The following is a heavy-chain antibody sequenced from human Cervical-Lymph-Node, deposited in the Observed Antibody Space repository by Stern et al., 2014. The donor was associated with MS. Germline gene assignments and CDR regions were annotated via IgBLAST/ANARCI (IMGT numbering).Heavy chain of an antibody. D-gene: IGHD2-21*02. CDR3: ARHEDCGGDCFRGYFDY. Sequence: QLQLQESGPGLVKPSETLSLTCTVSGGSISSSSYYWGWIRQPPGKGLEGIGSIYYGGTPYDTPSIKRLVPISVDTSKTQFPLRRSLVAAADTAVYYCARHEDCGGDCFRGYFDYWGQGTLVTVSS. V-gene: IGHV4-39*01. CDR2: IYYGGTP. CDR1: GGSISSSSYY. J-gene: IGHJ4*02.